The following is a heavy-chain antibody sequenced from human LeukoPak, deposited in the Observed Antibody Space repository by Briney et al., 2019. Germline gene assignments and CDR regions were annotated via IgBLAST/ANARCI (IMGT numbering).Heavy chain of an antibody. V-gene: IGHV1-69*05. CDR3: ARDRGNWNDGWYYYYYMDV. J-gene: IGHJ6*03. CDR2: IIPIFGTA. D-gene: IGHD1-20*01. CDR1: GGTFSSNA. Sequence: SVKVSCKASGGTFSSNAISWVRQAPGQGLEWMGGIIPIFGTANYAQKFQGRVTITTDESTSTAYMELSSLRSEDTAVYYCARDRGNWNDGWYYYYYMDVWGKGTTVTVSS.